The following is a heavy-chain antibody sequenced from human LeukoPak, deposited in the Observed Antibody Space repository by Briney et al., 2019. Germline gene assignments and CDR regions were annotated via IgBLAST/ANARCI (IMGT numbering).Heavy chain of an antibody. Sequence: GGSLRLSCAASGFTFSSYAMSWVRQAPGKGLEWVSAISGSGGSTYYADSVKGRFTISRDNSKNTLYLQMNGLRAEDTAVYYCAKHRGPMVNLDLDYWGQGTLVTVSS. CDR2: ISGSGGST. V-gene: IGHV3-23*01. CDR1: GFTFSSYA. D-gene: IGHD3-10*01. J-gene: IGHJ4*02. CDR3: AKHRGPMVNLDLDY.